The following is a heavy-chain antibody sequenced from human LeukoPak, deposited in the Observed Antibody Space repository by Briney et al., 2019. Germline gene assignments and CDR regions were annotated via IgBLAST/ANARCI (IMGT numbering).Heavy chain of an antibody. CDR1: GGTFSSYA. J-gene: IGHJ3*02. CDR3: ARVLYYDILTGYREDAFDI. V-gene: IGHV1-69*13. D-gene: IGHD3-9*01. CDR2: IIPIFGTA. Sequence: GASVKVSCKASGGTFSSYAISWVRQAPGQGLEWMGGIIPIFGTANYAQKFQGRVTITADESTSTAYMELSSLRSEDTAVYYCARVLYYDILTGYREDAFDIWGQGTMVTVSS.